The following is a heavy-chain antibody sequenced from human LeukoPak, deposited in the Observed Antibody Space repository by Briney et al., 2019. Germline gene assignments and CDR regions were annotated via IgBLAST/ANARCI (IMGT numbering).Heavy chain of an antibody. CDR3: ARGEYDILTGYPYYYYMDV. V-gene: IGHV3-21*01. Sequence: PGGSLRLSCAASGFTFSSYSMNWVRQAPGKGLEWVSSISSSSSYIYYADSVKGRFTISRDNAKNSLYLQMNSLRAEDTAVYYCARGEYDILTGYPYYYYMDVWGKGTLVTVSS. J-gene: IGHJ6*03. CDR1: GFTFSSYS. CDR2: ISSSSSYI. D-gene: IGHD3-9*01.